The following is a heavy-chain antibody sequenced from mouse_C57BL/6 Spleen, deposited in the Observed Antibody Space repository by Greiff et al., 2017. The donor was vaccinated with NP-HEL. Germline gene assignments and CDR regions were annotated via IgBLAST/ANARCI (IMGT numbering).Heavy chain of an antibody. Sequence: QVQLQQPGAELVMPGASVKLSCKASGYTFTSYWMHWVKQRPGQGLEWIGEIDPSDSYTNYNQKFKGKSTLTVDKSSSTAYMQLSSLTSEDSAVYYCARRAVGKGIDYWGQGTTLTVSS. CDR3: ARRAVGKGIDY. CDR2: IDPSDSYT. J-gene: IGHJ2*01. CDR1: GYTFTSYW. D-gene: IGHD2-1*01. V-gene: IGHV1-69*01.